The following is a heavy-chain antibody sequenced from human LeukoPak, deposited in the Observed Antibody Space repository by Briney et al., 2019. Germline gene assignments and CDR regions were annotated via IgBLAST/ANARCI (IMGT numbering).Heavy chain of an antibody. CDR3: ARGHRVLMVYAILGSRGYYMDV. V-gene: IGHV1-8*03. Sequence: ASVKVSCKASGYTFTSYDINWVRQATGQGREWMGWMNPNSGNTDYAQTFQGRVTITRNTSISTAYMELSSLRSEDTAVYYCARGHRVLMVYAILGSRGYYMDVWGKGTTVTVSS. J-gene: IGHJ6*03. D-gene: IGHD2-8*01. CDR1: GYTFTSYD. CDR2: MNPNSGNT.